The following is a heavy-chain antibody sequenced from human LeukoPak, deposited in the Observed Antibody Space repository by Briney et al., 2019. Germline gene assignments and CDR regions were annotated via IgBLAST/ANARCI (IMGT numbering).Heavy chain of an antibody. D-gene: IGHD3-22*01. CDR1: GFTVSSNY. CDR3: AKDAYYYDSSGYYDGGSFDY. V-gene: IGHV3-66*01. Sequence: GGSLRLSCAASGFTVSSNYMSWVRQAPGKGLEWASVIYSGGSTYYADSVKGRFTISRDNSKNTLYLQMNSLRAEDTAIYYCAKDAYYYDSSGYYDGGSFDYWGQGTLVTVSS. CDR2: IYSGGST. J-gene: IGHJ4*02.